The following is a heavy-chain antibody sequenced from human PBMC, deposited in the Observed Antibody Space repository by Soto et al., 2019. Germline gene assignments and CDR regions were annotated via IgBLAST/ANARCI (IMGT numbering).Heavy chain of an antibody. J-gene: IGHJ6*01. V-gene: IGHV1-69*12. D-gene: IGHD3-3*02. CDR1: GGTFDTYA. CDR3: ARDKGRPQLGGNYYYITDV. CDR2: IIPVFRAP. Sequence: QVHLVQSGAEVKKPGSSVKVSCKVSGGTFDTYAISWVRQAPGQGLEWMGGIIPVFRAPDYAQKFQGRVTITADESARTAHMELTGLRFEDTAVYYCARDKGRPQLGGNYYYITDVW.